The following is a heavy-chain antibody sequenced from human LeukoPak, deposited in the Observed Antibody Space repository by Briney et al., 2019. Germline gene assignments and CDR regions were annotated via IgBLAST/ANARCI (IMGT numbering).Heavy chain of an antibody. D-gene: IGHD6-13*01. CDR2: LYRGGNI. J-gene: IGHJ2*01. V-gene: IGHV3-66*01. CDR1: GFTVSNTY. Sequence: GGSLRLSCAGSGFTVSNTYMGWVRQPPGKGLEWISVLYRGGNIYYADSVKGRFTISRDNPKNTLYLQMDSPRAEDTAVYHCVTSPATGNIYFDLWGRGTLVAVSS. CDR3: VTSPATGNIYFDL.